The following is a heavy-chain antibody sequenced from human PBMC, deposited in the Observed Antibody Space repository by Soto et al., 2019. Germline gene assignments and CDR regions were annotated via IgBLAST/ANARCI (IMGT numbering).Heavy chain of an antibody. D-gene: IGHD3-10*01. CDR3: NSLKTEDTAVYYCTTDPLLVSIDY. CDR1: GGSISSYY. V-gene: IGHV4-59*01. CDR2: IYYSGST. J-gene: IGHJ4*02. Sequence: PSETLSLTCTVSGGSISSYYWSWIRQPPGKGPEWIGYIYYSGSTNYNPSLKSRVTISVDTSKNQFSLKLSSVSSVFRLYLQMNSLKTEDTAVYYCTTDPLLVSIDYWGQGTLVTVSS.